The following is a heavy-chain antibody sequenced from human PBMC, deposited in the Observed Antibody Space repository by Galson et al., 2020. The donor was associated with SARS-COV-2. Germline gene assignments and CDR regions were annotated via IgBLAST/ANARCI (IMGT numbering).Heavy chain of an antibody. Sequence: SETLSLTCTVSGYSISSGYYWGWIRQPPGKGLEWIGSIYHSGSTYYNPSLKSRVTISVDTSKNQFSLKLSSVTAADTAVYYCARDTSSSWYGALDSWGQGTMVTVSS. CDR2: IYHSGST. CDR3: ARDTSSSWYGALDS. J-gene: IGHJ3*02. D-gene: IGHD6-13*01. V-gene: IGHV4-38-2*02. CDR1: GYSISSGYY.